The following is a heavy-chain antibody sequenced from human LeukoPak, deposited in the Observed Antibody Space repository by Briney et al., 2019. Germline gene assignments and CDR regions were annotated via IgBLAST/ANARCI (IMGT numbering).Heavy chain of an antibody. CDR2: ISGSGGST. Sequence: GGSLRLSCAASGFTVSSNYMSWVRQAPGKGLEWVSAISGSGGSTYYADSVKGRFTISRDNSKNTLYLQMNSLRAEDTAVYYCAKDRSGYGEYYFDYWGQGTLVTVSS. V-gene: IGHV3-23*01. J-gene: IGHJ4*02. CDR1: GFTVSSNY. CDR3: AKDRSGYGEYYFDY. D-gene: IGHD5-12*01.